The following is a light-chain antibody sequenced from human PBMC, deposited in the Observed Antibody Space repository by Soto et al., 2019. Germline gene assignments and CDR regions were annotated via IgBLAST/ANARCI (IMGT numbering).Light chain of an antibody. CDR1: SSNIGAGYD. V-gene: IGLV1-40*01. J-gene: IGLJ2*01. Sequence: QSALTQPPSVSGAPGQRVTISCTGSSSNIGAGYDVHWYQQLPGTAPKLLIYGNSNRPSGVPDRFSGSKSGTSASLAITGLQAEDEADYYSQSYDSSLSGSVFGGGTKLTVL. CDR2: GNS. CDR3: QSYDSSLSGSV.